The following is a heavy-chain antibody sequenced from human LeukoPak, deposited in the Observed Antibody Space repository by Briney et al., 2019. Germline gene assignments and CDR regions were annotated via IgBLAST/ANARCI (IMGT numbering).Heavy chain of an antibody. CDR2: IYTSGST. CDR3: ASSNSGSQYNWFDP. V-gene: IGHV4-4*07. Sequence: PSQTLSLTCTVSGGSISSYYWSWIRQPAGKGLEWIGRIYTSGSTNYNPSLKSRVTMSVDTSKNQFSLKLSSVTAADTAVYYCASSNSGSQYNWFDPWGQGTLVTVSS. J-gene: IGHJ5*02. CDR1: GGSISSYY. D-gene: IGHD6-19*01.